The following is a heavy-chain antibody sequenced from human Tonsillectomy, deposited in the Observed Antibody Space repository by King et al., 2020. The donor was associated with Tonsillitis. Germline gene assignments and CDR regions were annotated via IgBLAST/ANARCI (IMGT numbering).Heavy chain of an antibody. J-gene: IGHJ4*02. CDR1: GFTFSSYA. Sequence: QLVQSGGGVVQPGGSLRLSCAASGFTFSSYAMHWVRQTPGKGLEWVTFIRYDGSHKYNEDSVKGRLTNSRDNSKKTLYLQMNSLRPDDTAVYYCAKDWSGGAFDYWGQRTPVTVSS. D-gene: IGHD3-3*01. CDR2: IRYDGSHK. CDR3: AKDWSGGAFDY. V-gene: IGHV3-30*02.